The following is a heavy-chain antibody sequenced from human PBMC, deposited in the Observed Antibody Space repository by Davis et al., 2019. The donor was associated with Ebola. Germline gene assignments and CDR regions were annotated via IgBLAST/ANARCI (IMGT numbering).Heavy chain of an antibody. J-gene: IGHJ6*02. D-gene: IGHD2-2*01. CDR2: IRSKAYGGTT. Sequence: GGSLRLSCTASGFTFGAYAMSWVRQAPGKGLEWVGFIRSKAYGGTTEYAASVKGRFTISRDDSKSIAYLQMNSLKTEDTAVYYCTRDLVVQNYYYYYGMDVWGQGTTVTVSS. CDR1: GFTFGAYA. V-gene: IGHV3-49*04. CDR3: TRDLVVQNYYYYYGMDV.